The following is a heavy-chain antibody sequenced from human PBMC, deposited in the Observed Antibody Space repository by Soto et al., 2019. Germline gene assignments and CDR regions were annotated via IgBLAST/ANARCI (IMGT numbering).Heavy chain of an antibody. CDR3: AKDVGITIFGVVTRNYYFDY. J-gene: IGHJ4*02. V-gene: IGHV3-23*01. CDR2: ISGSGGST. D-gene: IGHD3-3*01. Sequence: GGSLRLSCAASGFTFSSYAMSWVRQAPGKGLEWVSAISGSGGSTYYADSVKGRFTISRDNSKNTLYLQMNSLRAEDTAVYYCAKDVGITIFGVVTRNYYFDYWGQGTLVTVSS. CDR1: GFTFSSYA.